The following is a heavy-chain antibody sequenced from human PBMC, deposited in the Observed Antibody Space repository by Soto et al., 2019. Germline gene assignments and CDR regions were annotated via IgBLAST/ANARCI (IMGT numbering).Heavy chain of an antibody. V-gene: IGHV5-10-1*01. J-gene: IGHJ4*02. CDR1: GYSFTIYW. CDR3: ARLGYCTGTSCYTFDS. D-gene: IGHD2-2*02. Sequence: GSLKISCQGSGYSFTIYWIGCVLQRPGKGLEWMGRINPSDSYTTYSPSFQGHVTISTDKSFSTAYLQWSGLKASDTAMYYCARLGYCTGTSCYTFDSWGQGTLVTVSS. CDR2: INPSDSYT.